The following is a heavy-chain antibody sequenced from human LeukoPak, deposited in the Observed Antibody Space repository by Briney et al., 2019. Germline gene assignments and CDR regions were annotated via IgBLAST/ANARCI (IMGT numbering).Heavy chain of an antibody. CDR3: XXXXXXXXXAVAGTPGWFDP. Sequence: PSETLSLTCTVSGGSISSSSYSWGWIRQPPGKGLEWIGSIYYSGSTYYNPSLKSRVTISVDTSKNQFSLKLSSVTAADTAVYYXXXXXXXXXXAVAGTPGWFDPWGQGTLVTVSS. CDR2: IYYSGST. CDR1: GGSISSSSYS. J-gene: IGHJ5*02. V-gene: IGHV4-39*01. D-gene: IGHD6-19*01.